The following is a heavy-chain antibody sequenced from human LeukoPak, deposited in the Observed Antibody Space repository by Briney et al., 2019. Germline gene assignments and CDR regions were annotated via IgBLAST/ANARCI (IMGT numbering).Heavy chain of an antibody. D-gene: IGHD3-10*01. V-gene: IGHV4-30-4*08. CDR3: ARTPRVYGSGIKGFDY. CDR2: IYYSGST. J-gene: IGHJ4*02. Sequence: PSETLSLTCTVSGGSISSGDYYWRWIRQPPGKGLEWIGYIYYSGSTYYNPSLKSRVTISVDTSKNQFSLKLSSVPASDTAVYYCARTPRVYGSGIKGFDYWGQGTLVTVSS. CDR1: GGSISSGDYY.